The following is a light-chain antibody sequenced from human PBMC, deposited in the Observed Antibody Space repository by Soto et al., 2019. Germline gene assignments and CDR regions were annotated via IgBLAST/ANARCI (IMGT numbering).Light chain of an antibody. CDR1: QSLLHSNGYNY. CDR3: MQALQTRVT. Sequence: DTVMTQSPLSLPVTPGEPASISCRSSQSLLHSNGYNYLDWYLQKPGQSPQLLIYLGSNRASGVPDRFSGSGSGTDFTLKISRVEAEDVGVYYCMQALQTRVTFGQGTRLEIK. J-gene: IGKJ5*01. V-gene: IGKV2-28*01. CDR2: LGS.